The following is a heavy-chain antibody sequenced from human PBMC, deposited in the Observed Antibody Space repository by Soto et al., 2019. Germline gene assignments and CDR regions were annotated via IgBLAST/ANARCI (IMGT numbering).Heavy chain of an antibody. J-gene: IGHJ4*02. Sequence: EVQLLESGGGLVQPGGSLRLSCAASGFTFSSYAMSWVRQAPGKGLEWVSAISGSGGSTYYADSVKGRFTISRDNSRNTLYLQMNSLRAEDTAVYYCARDYYFWSGYPPYWGQGTLVTVSS. V-gene: IGHV3-23*01. D-gene: IGHD3-3*01. CDR2: ISGSGGST. CDR1: GFTFSSYA. CDR3: ARDYYFWSGYPPY.